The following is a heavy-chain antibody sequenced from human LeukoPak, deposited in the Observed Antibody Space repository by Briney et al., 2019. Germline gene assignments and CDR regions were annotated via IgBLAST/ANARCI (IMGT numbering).Heavy chain of an antibody. CDR3: ARGFYYSDSSGYDY. CDR2: IYHSGST. D-gene: IGHD3-22*01. J-gene: IGHJ4*02. CDR1: GGSISSGGYY. Sequence: SETLSLTCTVSGGSISSGGYYWSWIRQPPGKGLEWTGYIYHSGSTYYNPSLKSRVTISVDRSKNQFSLRLSSVTAADTAVYYCARGFYYSDSSGYDYWGQGTLVTVSS. V-gene: IGHV4-30-2*01.